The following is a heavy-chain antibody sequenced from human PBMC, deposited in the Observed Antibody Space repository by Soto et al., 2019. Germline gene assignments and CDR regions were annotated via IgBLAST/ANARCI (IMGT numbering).Heavy chain of an antibody. D-gene: IGHD6-25*01. Sequence: EGQLVESGGGLVKPGGSLRLSCAASGFTFNNHGLNWVRHVPGKGLEWVSSISSFGPYTYYAASVKGRFTSASDNAKTALYLRMTSLRGEDTAVYFCAREGRTSGGNTYGMDVWGQGTTGTVS. V-gene: IGHV3-21*01. CDR2: ISSFGPYT. CDR3: AREGRTSGGNTYGMDV. J-gene: IGHJ6*02. CDR1: GFTFNNHG.